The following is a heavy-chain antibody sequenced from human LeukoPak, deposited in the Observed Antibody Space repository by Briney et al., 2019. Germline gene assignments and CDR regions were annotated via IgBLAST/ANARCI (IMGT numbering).Heavy chain of an antibody. V-gene: IGHV1-24*01. CDR2: FDAEDGET. CDR3: AAVGIAAAGRISGQIVDY. CDR1: VYTFTSYD. Sequence: ASVTHSRKSSVYTFTSYDINWVRQATAQGLEWMGGFDAEDGETIYAQKYLGRVTMTEDTSTATAYMELSSLRSEDTAVDYCAAVGIAAAGRISGQIVDYWGQGTLVTVSS. J-gene: IGHJ4*02. D-gene: IGHD6-13*01.